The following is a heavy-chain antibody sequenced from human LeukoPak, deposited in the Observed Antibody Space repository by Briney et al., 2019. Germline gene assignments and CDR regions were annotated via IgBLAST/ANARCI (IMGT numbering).Heavy chain of an antibody. D-gene: IGHD3-9*01. CDR1: GFTFSSYS. J-gene: IGHJ4*02. V-gene: IGHV3-48*02. Sequence: SGGSLRLSCAASGFTFSSYSMNWVRQAPGKGLEWVSYISSSSSTIYYADSVKGRFTISRDNAKNSLYLQMNSLRDEDTAVYYCARETDYDILTGYYGVGYFDYWGQGTLVTVS. CDR2: ISSSSSTI. CDR3: ARETDYDILTGYYGVGYFDY.